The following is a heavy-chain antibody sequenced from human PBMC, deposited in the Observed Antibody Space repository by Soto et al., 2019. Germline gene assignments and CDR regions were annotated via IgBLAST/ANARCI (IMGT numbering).Heavy chain of an antibody. CDR3: ARDPVSVLCSGSSHFDY. Sequence: ASVKVSCKASGYTFTSYGISWVRQAPGQGLEWMGWISAYNGNTNYAQKLQGRVTMTTDTSTSTAYMELRSLRSDDTAVYYCARDPVSVLCSGSSHFDYWGQGTLVTVSS. V-gene: IGHV1-18*04. CDR1: GYTFTSYG. CDR2: ISAYNGNT. D-gene: IGHD1-26*01. J-gene: IGHJ4*02.